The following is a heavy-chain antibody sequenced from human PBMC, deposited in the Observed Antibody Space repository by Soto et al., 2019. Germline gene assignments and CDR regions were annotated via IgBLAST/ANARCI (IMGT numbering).Heavy chain of an antibody. J-gene: IGHJ4*02. CDR3: ARHLPYGDRGGDFDY. CDR2: IYSGGST. V-gene: IGHV3-66*04. Sequence: GGSLRLSCAASGFTVSSNYMSWVRQAPGKGLEWVSVIYSGGSTYYADSVKGRFTISRDNSKNTLYLQMNSLRAEDTAVYYCARHLPYGDRGGDFDYWGQGTLVTVSS. D-gene: IGHD4-17*01. CDR1: GFTVSSNY.